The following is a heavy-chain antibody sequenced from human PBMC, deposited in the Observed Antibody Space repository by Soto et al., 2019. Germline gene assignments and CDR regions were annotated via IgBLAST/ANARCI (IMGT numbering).Heavy chain of an antibody. CDR1: GGSINSGGYF. CDR2: IHHSGET. J-gene: IGHJ5*02. Sequence: PSETLSLTCAVSGGSINSGGYFWSWVRQAPGKGLERIGNIHHSGETSYNPSLQSRVTLSVDTSKNQFSLNLTSVTAADTAVYYCVRANWNRFDPWGQGTLVTVSS. V-gene: IGHV4-30-2*01. D-gene: IGHD1-1*01. CDR3: VRANWNRFDP.